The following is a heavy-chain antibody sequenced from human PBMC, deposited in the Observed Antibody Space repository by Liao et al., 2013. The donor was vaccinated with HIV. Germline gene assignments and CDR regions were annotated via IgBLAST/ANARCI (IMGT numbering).Heavy chain of an antibody. D-gene: IGHD3-3*01. J-gene: IGHJ4*02. CDR1: GGSISSGDYY. Sequence: QVQLQESGPGLVKPSQPLSLTCTVSGGSISSGDYYWSWIRQPPGKGLEWIGYISHSGSTYYNPSLKTRLSISVDTSKNQFSLKLTSVTAADTAVYYCARGLRDYYDFWSGYYNGVEGHYFDYWGQGTLVTVSS. CDR3: ARGLRDYYDFWSGYYNGVEGHYFDY. CDR2: ISHSGST. V-gene: IGHV4-30-4*08.